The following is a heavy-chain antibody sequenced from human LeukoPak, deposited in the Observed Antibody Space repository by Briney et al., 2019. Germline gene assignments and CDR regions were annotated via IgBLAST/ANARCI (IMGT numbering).Heavy chain of an antibody. J-gene: IGHJ4*02. D-gene: IGHD3-3*01. CDR3: ARGPDSLLRFLEWLFY. CDR1: GYTFTGYY. CDR2: INPNSGGT. Sequence: ASVKVSCKASGYTFTGYYMHWVRQAPGQGLEWMGWINPNSGGTNYAQKFQGRVTMTRNTSISTAYMELSSLRSEDTAVYYCARGPDSLLRFLEWLFYWGQGTLVTVSS. V-gene: IGHV1-2*02.